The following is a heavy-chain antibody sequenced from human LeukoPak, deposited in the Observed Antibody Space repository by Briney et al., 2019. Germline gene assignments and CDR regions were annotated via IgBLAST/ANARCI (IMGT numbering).Heavy chain of an antibody. V-gene: IGHV4-34*01. D-gene: IGHD3-10*01. CDR3: ARGGARVVVTMVRGVSKVFDY. CDR2: INHSGST. CDR1: GGSFSGYY. J-gene: IGHJ4*02. Sequence: PSETLSLTCAVYGGSFSGYYWSWIRQPPGEGLEWIGGINHSGSTNYNPSLKSRVTMSVDTSKNQFSLKLSSVTAADTAVYYCARGGARVVVTMVRGVSKVFDYWGQGTLVTVSS.